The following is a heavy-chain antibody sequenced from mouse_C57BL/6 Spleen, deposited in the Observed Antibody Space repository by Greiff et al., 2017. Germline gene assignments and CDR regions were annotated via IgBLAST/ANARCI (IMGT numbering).Heavy chain of an antibody. CDR1: GYTFTTYW. CDR2: IYPGSGST. D-gene: IGHD2-4*01. CDR3: ARDDDYGAWFAY. J-gene: IGHJ3*01. V-gene: IGHV1-55*01. Sequence: QVQLQQPGAELVKPGASVKMSCKASGYTFTTYWITWVKQRPGQGLEWIGDIYPGSGSTNYNEKFKSKATLTVATSSSTAYMQLSSLTSEDSAVYYCARDDDYGAWFAYWGQGTLVTVSA.